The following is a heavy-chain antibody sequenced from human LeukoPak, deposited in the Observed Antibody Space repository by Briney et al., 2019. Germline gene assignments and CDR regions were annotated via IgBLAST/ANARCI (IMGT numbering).Heavy chain of an antibody. D-gene: IGHD6-25*01. CDR2: INNDGSST. CDR1: GFSFSSYW. CDR3: ARGGSANFDY. Sequence: GGSLRLSCAASGFSFSSYWLHWVSQAAGKGLVWVSRINNDGSSTTYADSVEGRFTISRDNAKNTLYLQINSLTAEDTAVYYCARGGSANFDYWGQGTLVTVSS. V-gene: IGHV3-74*01. J-gene: IGHJ4*02.